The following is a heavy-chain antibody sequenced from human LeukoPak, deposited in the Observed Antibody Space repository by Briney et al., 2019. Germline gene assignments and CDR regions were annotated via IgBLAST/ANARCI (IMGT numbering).Heavy chain of an antibody. Sequence: SETLSLTCAVYGGSFSGYYWSWIRQPPGKGLEWIGEINHSGSTNYNPSLKSRVTISVDTSKNQFSLKLSSVTVADTAVYYCATQILLCHYYWGQGTLVTVSS. CDR3: ATQILLCHYY. CDR2: INHSGST. D-gene: IGHD3-10*01. V-gene: IGHV4-34*01. J-gene: IGHJ4*02. CDR1: GGSFSGYY.